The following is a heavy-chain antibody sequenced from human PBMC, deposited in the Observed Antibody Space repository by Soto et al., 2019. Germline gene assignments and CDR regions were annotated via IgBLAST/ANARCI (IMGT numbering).Heavy chain of an antibody. Sequence: ASETLSLTCAVSGYSISSGYYWGWIRQPPGKGLEWIGSIYHSGSTYYNPSLKSRVTISVDTSKNQFSLKLSSVTAADTAVYYCEREVQNNWFDPWGQGTLVTVSS. V-gene: IGHV4-38-2*02. CDR3: EREVQNNWFDP. CDR2: IYHSGST. J-gene: IGHJ5*02. CDR1: GYSISSGYY.